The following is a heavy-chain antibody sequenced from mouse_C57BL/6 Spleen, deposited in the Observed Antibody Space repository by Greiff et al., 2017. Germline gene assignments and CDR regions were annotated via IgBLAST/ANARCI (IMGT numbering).Heavy chain of an antibody. CDR3: ARDEGEGYFDV. CDR1: GFTFSDYY. V-gene: IGHV5-16*01. CDR2: INYDGCIT. Sequence: EVKVVGSEGGLVQPGSSMKLSCTASGFTFSDYYMVWVPQVPEKGLEWVANINYDGCITYYLDSLKNRFIISRDNAKNILYLQMSRLKSEDTATYYCARDEGEGYFDVWGTGTTVTVSS. J-gene: IGHJ1*03.